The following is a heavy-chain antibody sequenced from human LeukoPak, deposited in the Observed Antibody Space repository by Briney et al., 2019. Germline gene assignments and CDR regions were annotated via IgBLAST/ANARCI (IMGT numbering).Heavy chain of an antibody. CDR3: ARRIVVVPAAIRNGDAFDI. CDR1: GGSISSSSYY. D-gene: IGHD2-2*01. J-gene: IGHJ3*02. Sequence: PSETLSLTCTVSGGSISSSSYYWGWIRQPPGKGLEWIGSIYYSGSTYYNPSLKSRVTISVDTSKNQFSLRLNSVTAADTALYYCARRIVVVPAAIRNGDAFDIWGQGTMVTVSS. V-gene: IGHV4-39*01. CDR2: IYYSGST.